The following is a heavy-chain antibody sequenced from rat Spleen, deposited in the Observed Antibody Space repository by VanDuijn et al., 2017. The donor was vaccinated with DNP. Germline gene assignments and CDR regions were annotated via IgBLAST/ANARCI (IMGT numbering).Heavy chain of an antibody. CDR2: IYDDSSNM. CDR1: GFSFNNYN. J-gene: IGHJ2*01. CDR3: ARSELAYFAY. Sequence: EVQLVEAGGGLVQPGSSLKLSCVGSGFSFNNYNMHWIRQAPKKGLEWIALIYDDSSNMYYADSVKGRFTISRDNAKNTLYLQRNSLRSEDTATYYCARSELAYFAYWGRGVMVTVSS. D-gene: IGHD5-1*01. V-gene: IGHV5-50*01.